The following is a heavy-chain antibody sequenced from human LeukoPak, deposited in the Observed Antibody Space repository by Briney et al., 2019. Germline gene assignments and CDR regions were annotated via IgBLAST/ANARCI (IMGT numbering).Heavy chain of an antibody. V-gene: IGHV1-69*05. D-gene: IGHD3-10*01. J-gene: IGHJ4*02. CDR2: IIPIFGTA. Sequence: ALVKVSCKASGGTFSSYAISWVRQAPGQGLEWMGGIIPIFGTANYAQKFQGRVTITTDESTSTAYMELSSLRSEDTAVYYCARATTMVRGVSRSKPYYFDYWGQGTLVTVSS. CDR1: GGTFSSYA. CDR3: ARATTMVRGVSRSKPYYFDY.